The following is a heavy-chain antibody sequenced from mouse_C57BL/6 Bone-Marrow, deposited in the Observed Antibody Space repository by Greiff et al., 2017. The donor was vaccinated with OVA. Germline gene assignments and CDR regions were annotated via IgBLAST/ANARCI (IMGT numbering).Heavy chain of an antibody. CDR1: GYTFTSYW. Sequence: QVQLQQPGAELVRPGSSVKLSCKASGYTFTSYWMHWVKQRPIQGLEWIGNIDPSDSETHYNQKFKDKATLTVDKSSSTAYMQLSSLTSEDSAVYYCARDYSNYEGAYWGQGTLVTVSA. D-gene: IGHD2-5*01. V-gene: IGHV1-52*01. CDR3: ARDYSNYEGAY. CDR2: IDPSDSET. J-gene: IGHJ3*01.